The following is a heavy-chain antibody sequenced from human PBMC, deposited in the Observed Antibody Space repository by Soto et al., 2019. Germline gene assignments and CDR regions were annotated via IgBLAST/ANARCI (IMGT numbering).Heavy chain of an antibody. Sequence: SETLSLTCAVYGGSFSDYDWSWIRQPPGKGLEWIGEINHSGSTNYNPSLKSRVTISVDTSKNQFSLKLSSVTAADTAVYYCARGGVSLVVVKYNLFDPWGQGTLVTVS. J-gene: IGHJ5*02. D-gene: IGHD3-22*01. V-gene: IGHV4-34*01. CDR3: ARGGVSLVVVKYNLFDP. CDR1: GGSFSDYD. CDR2: INHSGST.